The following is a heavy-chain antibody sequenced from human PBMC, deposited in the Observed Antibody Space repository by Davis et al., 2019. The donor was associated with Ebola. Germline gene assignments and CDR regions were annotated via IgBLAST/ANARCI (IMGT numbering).Heavy chain of an antibody. J-gene: IGHJ4*02. CDR3: ARDNYFSY. Sequence: PGGSLRLSCAASGFTFSNYGMHWVRQAPGKGLAWVAVISFDGSSKYYADSVKGRFTISRDNSKNTVFLQMSSLRAEDTAVYYCARDNYFSYWGQGTLVTVSS. CDR2: ISFDGSSK. CDR1: GFTFSNYG. V-gene: IGHV3-30*12.